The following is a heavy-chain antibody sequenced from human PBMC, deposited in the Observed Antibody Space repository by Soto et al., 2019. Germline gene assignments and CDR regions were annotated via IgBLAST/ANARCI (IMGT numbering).Heavy chain of an antibody. CDR1: GGSISSYY. CDR2: IYYSGST. CDR3: ARVGYDFWSGYYEYYYMDV. J-gene: IGHJ6*03. Sequence: SETLSLTCTVSGGSISSYYWSWIRQPPGKGLEWIGYIYYSGSTNYNPSLKSRVPISVDTSKIQFSLKLSSVTAADTAVYYCARVGYDFWSGYYEYYYMDVWGKGTTVTVSS. V-gene: IGHV4-59*01. D-gene: IGHD3-3*01.